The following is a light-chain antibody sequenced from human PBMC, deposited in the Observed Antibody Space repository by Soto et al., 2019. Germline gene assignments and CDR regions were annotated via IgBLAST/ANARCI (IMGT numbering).Light chain of an antibody. CDR3: SSYTGSNTLV. Sequence: QSALTQPASVSGSPGQSITISCTGTSSDVGGYNYVSWYQQHPGKAPKLMIYEVSNRPSGVSNRFSGSRSGNTASLTISGLQAEDEADYYCSSYTGSNTLVFGGGTKLNVL. CDR2: EVS. V-gene: IGLV2-14*01. CDR1: SSDVGGYNY. J-gene: IGLJ2*01.